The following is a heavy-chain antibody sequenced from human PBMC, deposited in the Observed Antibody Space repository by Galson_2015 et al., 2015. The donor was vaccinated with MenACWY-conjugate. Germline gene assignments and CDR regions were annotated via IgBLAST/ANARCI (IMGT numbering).Heavy chain of an antibody. Sequence: SLRLSCAASGFTFSNYSMTWVRQAPGKGLEWVANINQDGSVKNYVDSVKGRFTISRDNAENSLRLQMDSLRAEDTAVYYCARDPPHYYDNNYDMDVWGQGTTVTVSS. V-gene: IGHV3-7*03. D-gene: IGHD3-22*01. J-gene: IGHJ6*02. CDR1: GFTFSNYS. CDR2: INQDGSVK. CDR3: ARDPPHYYDNNYDMDV.